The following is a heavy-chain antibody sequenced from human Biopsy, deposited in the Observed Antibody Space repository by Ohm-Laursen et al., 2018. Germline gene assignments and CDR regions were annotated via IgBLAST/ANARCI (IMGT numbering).Heavy chain of an antibody. CDR1: GYTFTSYD. CDR3: GRAVRNQLLTDP. Sequence: SVKVSCKASGYTFTSYDITWVRQASGQGPEWIGWLNPVSGNSNFGQKFRGRVTVTSDTSISTAYMGLSGLTSDDTATYYCGRAVRNQLLTDPWGQGTLVTVTS. D-gene: IGHD1-7*01. V-gene: IGHV1-8*01. J-gene: IGHJ5*02. CDR2: LNPVSGNS.